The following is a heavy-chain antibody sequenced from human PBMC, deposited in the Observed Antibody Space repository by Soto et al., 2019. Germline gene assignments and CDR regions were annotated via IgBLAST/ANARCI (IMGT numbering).Heavy chain of an antibody. CDR1: GDSTGSVTYY. D-gene: IGHD2-8*02. CDR2: LYYIGST. Sequence: XQTLPRPGTVSGDSTGSVTYYWSWIRQHPGKGLGWIGYLYYIGSTYYNPSLRSRLTISLDTSKNPFSLQLGSVTAADTAIYYCAKTGERGGGYFEDWGQGTLVTVST. CDR3: AKTGERGGGYFED. J-gene: IGHJ4*02. V-gene: IGHV4-31*03.